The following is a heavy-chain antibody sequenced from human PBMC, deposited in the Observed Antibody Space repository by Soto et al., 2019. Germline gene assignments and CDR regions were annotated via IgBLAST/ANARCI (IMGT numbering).Heavy chain of an antibody. CDR1: GFTFSSFA. CDR3: ATMLTYDSSGYLDY. D-gene: IGHD3-22*01. CDR2: ISGSGHST. Sequence: SLRLSCAASGFTFSSFAMSWVRQAPGKGLEWVSAISGSGHSTYYADSVKGRFTISRDNSKNTLYLQMNSLRAEDTAVYSCATMLTYDSSGYLDYWGQGTLVTVSS. V-gene: IGHV3-23*01. J-gene: IGHJ4*02.